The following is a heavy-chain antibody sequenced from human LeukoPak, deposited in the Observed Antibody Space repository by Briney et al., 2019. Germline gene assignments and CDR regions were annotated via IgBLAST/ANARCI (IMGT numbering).Heavy chain of an antibody. CDR3: GRNLGFGSDWVDP. Sequence: SETLSLTCTVSGGSISSSSYYWGWIRQPPGKGLEWIGSIYYSGSTYYNPSLKSRVTISVDTSKNKFSLKLISVTAADTALYYCGRNLGFGSDWVDPWGQGTLVTVSS. V-gene: IGHV4-39*07. J-gene: IGHJ5*02. CDR1: GGSISSSSYY. D-gene: IGHD3-10*01. CDR2: IYYSGST.